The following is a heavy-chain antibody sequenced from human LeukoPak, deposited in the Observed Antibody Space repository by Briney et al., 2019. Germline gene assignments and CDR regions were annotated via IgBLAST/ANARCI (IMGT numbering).Heavy chain of an antibody. Sequence: GASVKVSCKASGGTFSSYAISWVRQAPGQGLEWMGWISAYNGNTNYAQKLQGRVTMTTDTSTSTAYMELRSLRSDDTAVYYCARAIWFGEGGEFDYWGQGTLVTVSS. J-gene: IGHJ4*02. CDR1: GGTFSSYA. CDR2: ISAYNGNT. D-gene: IGHD3-10*01. V-gene: IGHV1-18*01. CDR3: ARAIWFGEGGEFDY.